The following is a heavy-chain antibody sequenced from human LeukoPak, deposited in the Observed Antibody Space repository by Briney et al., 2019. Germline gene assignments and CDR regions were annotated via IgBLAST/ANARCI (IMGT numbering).Heavy chain of an antibody. V-gene: IGHV3-21*04. J-gene: IGHJ4*02. CDR3: AKGFYGELLFDY. CDR2: ISSSSSYI. CDR1: GFTFSSYS. D-gene: IGHD3-10*01. Sequence: RPGGSLRLSCAASGFTFSSYSMNWVRQAPGKGLEWVSSISSSSSYIYYADSVKGRFTISRDNSKNTLYLQMNSLRVEDTAVYYCAKGFYGELLFDYWGQGTLVTVSS.